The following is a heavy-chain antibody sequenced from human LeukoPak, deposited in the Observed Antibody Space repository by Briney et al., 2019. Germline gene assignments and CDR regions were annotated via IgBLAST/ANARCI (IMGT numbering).Heavy chain of an antibody. D-gene: IGHD4-17*01. CDR1: GGSISSSSYY. V-gene: IGHV4-39*01. J-gene: IGHJ4*02. CDR2: IYYSGST. CDR3: ARHFYGDVPTY. Sequence: SETLSLTCTVSGGSISSSSYYWGWIRQPPGKGLEWIGSIYYSGSTYYNPSLKSRVTISVDTSKNQFSLKLSSVTAADTAVYYCARHFYGDVPTYWGQGTLVTVSS.